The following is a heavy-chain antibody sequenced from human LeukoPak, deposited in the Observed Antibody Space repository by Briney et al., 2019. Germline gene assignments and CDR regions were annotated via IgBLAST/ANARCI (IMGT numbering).Heavy chain of an antibody. V-gene: IGHV4-4*07. CDR3: ARQIASAGTAGFDC. J-gene: IGHJ4*02. CDR1: GGSISSYY. D-gene: IGHD6-13*01. CDR2: IYSTGST. Sequence: PSETLSLTCTVSGGSISSYYWSWIRQPPAKGLEWIGRIYSTGSTNYNPSLKSRVTMSVDTSKNQFSLRLRSVTAADTAVYYCARQIASAGTAGFDCWGQGALVTVSS.